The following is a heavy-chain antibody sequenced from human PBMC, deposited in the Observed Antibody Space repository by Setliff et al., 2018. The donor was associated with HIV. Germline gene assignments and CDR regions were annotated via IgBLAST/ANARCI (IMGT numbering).Heavy chain of an antibody. V-gene: IGHV1-2*02. CDR3: ARNFGLSPSGKYYYYYGMDI. D-gene: IGHD3-10*01. CDR1: GYTFTGHY. J-gene: IGHJ6*02. Sequence: ASVKVSCKASGYTFTGHYLHWVRQAPGQGLEWLGWVNPNSGDAIYAQNFQGRVTMTRDTSINAAYMELRGPRSDDTAVYYCARNFGLSPSGKYYYYYGMDIWGQGTTVTVSS. CDR2: VNPNSGDA.